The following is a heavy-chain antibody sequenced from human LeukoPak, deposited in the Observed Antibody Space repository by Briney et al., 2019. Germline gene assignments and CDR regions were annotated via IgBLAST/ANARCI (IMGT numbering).Heavy chain of an antibody. D-gene: IGHD3-10*01. V-gene: IGHV3-23*01. CDR2: ISGNDEGT. Sequence: GGSLRLSCVASGFTFSTYGMTWVRQAPGKGLEWVSSISGNDEGTYYADSVKGRITISRDNSKNTLYLQMNSLRAEDTAVYYCAKRGPIYSASPGNYFDYWGQGTLVTVSS. J-gene: IGHJ4*02. CDR3: AKRGPIYSASPGNYFDY. CDR1: GFTFSTYG.